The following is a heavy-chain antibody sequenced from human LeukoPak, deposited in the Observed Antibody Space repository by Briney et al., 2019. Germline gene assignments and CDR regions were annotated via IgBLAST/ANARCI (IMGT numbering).Heavy chain of an antibody. D-gene: IGHD4-17*01. J-gene: IGHJ4*02. Sequence: RGSLRLSCAASGFSFISYGMHWVRQAPGRGLGWVGVISDDGRSKDYADSVKGRFTISRDNSKDTLYLQMNSLRDEDTAVYYCAKRPSDYGDYVSYFDYWGQGTLVTVSS. CDR3: AKRPSDYGDYVSYFDY. CDR2: ISDDGRSK. CDR1: GFSFISYG. V-gene: IGHV3-30*18.